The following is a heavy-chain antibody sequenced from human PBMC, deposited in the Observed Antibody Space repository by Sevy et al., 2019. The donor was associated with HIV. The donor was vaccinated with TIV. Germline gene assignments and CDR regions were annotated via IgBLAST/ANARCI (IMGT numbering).Heavy chain of an antibody. CDR1: GFTFSSYE. Sequence: GGSLRLSCAASGFTFSSYEMNWVRQAPGKGLEWVSYISSSGSTIYYADSVKGRFTISRDNAKNSLYLQMNSLRAEDTAVYYCASNDYYDSSGYPRDAFDIWGQGTMVTVSS. D-gene: IGHD3-22*01. CDR3: ASNDYYDSSGYPRDAFDI. CDR2: ISSSGSTI. J-gene: IGHJ3*02. V-gene: IGHV3-48*03.